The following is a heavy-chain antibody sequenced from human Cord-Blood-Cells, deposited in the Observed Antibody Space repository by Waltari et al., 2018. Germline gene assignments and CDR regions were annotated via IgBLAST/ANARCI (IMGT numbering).Heavy chain of an antibody. V-gene: IGHV3-7*01. CDR3: ARPYSSSWKGGDAFDI. Sequence: EVQLVESGGGLVQPGGSLRLSCAASGFTFSSYWMSWVRQAPGKGLEWVTNIKQDGSEKYYVDSVKRRFTISRDNAKNSLYLQMNSLRAEDTAVYYCARPYSSSWKGGDAFDIWGQGTMVTVSS. D-gene: IGHD6-13*01. CDR2: IKQDGSEK. J-gene: IGHJ3*02. CDR1: GFTFSSYW.